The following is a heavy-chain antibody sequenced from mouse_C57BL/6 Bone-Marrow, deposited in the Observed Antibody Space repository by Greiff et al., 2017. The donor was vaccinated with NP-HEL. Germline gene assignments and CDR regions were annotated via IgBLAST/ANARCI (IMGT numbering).Heavy chain of an antibody. V-gene: IGHV1-59*01. CDR3: AIYDYGDWYFDV. Sequence: QVHVKQSGAELVRPGTSVKLSCKASGYTFTSYWMHWVKQRPGQGLEWIGVIDPSDSYTNYNQKFKGKATLTVDTSSSTAYMQLSSLTSEDAAVYYCAIYDYGDWYFDVWGTGTTVTVSS. J-gene: IGHJ1*03. CDR1: GYTFTSYW. CDR2: IDPSDSYT. D-gene: IGHD2-4*01.